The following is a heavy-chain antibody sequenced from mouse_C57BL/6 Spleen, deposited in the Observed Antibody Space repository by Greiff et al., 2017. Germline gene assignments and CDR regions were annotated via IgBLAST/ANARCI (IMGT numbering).Heavy chain of an antibody. D-gene: IGHD3-2*02. Sequence: VQRVESGPGLVQPSQSLSITCTVSGFSLTSYGVHWVRQSPGKGLEWLGVIWSGGSTDYNAAFISRLSISKDNSKSQVFFKMNSLQADDTAIYYCARNQGSGYVLYAMDYWGQGTSVTVSS. V-gene: IGHV2-2*01. J-gene: IGHJ4*01. CDR1: GFSLTSYG. CDR2: IWSGGST. CDR3: ARNQGSGYVLYAMDY.